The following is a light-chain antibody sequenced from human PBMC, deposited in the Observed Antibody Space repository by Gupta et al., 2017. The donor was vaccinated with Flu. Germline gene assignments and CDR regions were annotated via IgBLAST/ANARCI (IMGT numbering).Light chain of an antibody. CDR2: DAS. J-gene: IGKJ4*02. Sequence: DIQMPQFPSSLSASVGDRVTITCRAGQSIGGYLNWYQLKPGKAPKALIYDASNLQSGVPSRFSGRGSGTNFTVTITSLQTEDCGTYLFQQSYTNPLTLGAGTRVEIK. CDR1: QSIGGY. V-gene: IGKV1-39*01. CDR3: QQSYTNPLT.